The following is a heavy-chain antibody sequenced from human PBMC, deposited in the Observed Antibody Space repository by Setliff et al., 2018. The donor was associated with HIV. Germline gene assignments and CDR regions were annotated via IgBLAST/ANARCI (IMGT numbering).Heavy chain of an antibody. CDR1: GGSISSGEYY. V-gene: IGHV4-30-4*08. CDR3: ARRRSSGWYHYFDY. D-gene: IGHD6-19*01. J-gene: IGHJ4*02. CDR2: ISSSGST. Sequence: KPSETLSLTCTVSGGSISSGEYYWSWIRQPPGKGLEWLGYISSSGSTYYNPSLKSRVTISVDTSKNQFSLKLSSVTAADTAVYYCARRRSSGWYHYFDYWGQGTLVTVSS.